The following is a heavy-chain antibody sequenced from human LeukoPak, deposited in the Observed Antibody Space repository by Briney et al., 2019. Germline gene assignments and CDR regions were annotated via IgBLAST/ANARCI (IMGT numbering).Heavy chain of an antibody. Sequence: GGSLRLSCAASGFTFRDYAMYWVRQAPGKGLEWVSGISWNSGSIGYADSVKGRFTISRDNAKNSLYLQMNSLRAEDTAVYYCARDSYGSGSYYRIDYWGQGTLVTVSS. CDR2: ISWNSGSI. CDR1: GFTFRDYA. V-gene: IGHV3-9*01. J-gene: IGHJ4*02. CDR3: ARDSYGSGSYYRIDY. D-gene: IGHD3-10*01.